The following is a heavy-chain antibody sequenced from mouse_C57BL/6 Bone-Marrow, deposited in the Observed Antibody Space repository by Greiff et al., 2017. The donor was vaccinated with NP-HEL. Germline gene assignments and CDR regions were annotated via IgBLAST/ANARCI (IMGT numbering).Heavy chain of an antibody. CDR3: ARSRGWLRLDY. D-gene: IGHD2-2*01. CDR2: INPYNGGT. CDR1: GYTFTDYY. V-gene: IGHV1-19*01. J-gene: IGHJ2*01. Sequence: DVKLVESGPVLVKPGASVKMSCKASGYTFTDYYMNWVKQSHGKSLEWIGVINPYNGGTSYNQKFKGKATLTVDKSSSTAYMELNSLTSEDSAVYYCARSRGWLRLDYWGQGTTLTVSS.